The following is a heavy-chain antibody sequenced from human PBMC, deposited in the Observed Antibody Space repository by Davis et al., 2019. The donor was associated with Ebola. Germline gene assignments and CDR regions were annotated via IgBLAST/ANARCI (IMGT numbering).Heavy chain of an antibody. V-gene: IGHV3-64*04. CDR1: GFTFKMYP. J-gene: IGHJ4*02. CDR2: ISTNGGST. Sequence: GGSLRLSCSVSGFTFKMYPLYWVRQAPGKGLEFVSIISTNGGSTDYADSVKGRFTIFRDNSKNTLYLQMNSLRAEDTAVYYCTTDTYYYDSSGYYYVDYWGQGTLVTVSS. CDR3: TTDTYYYDSSGYYYVDY. D-gene: IGHD3-22*01.